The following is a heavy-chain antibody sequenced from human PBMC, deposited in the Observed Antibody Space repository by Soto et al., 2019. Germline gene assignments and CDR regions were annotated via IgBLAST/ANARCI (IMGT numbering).Heavy chain of an antibody. Sequence: XETLSLTCAVSGSSISGSYYYWAWLRQSPGKGPEWIGSVFYTGFTSYNPSLESRVSVSVDTSKSQFSLKLSAVTAADTAVYYFATSQKGYNWNYFDHWGQGALVTVSS. CDR3: ATSQKGYNWNYFDH. CDR1: GSSISGSYYY. CDR2: VFYTGFT. J-gene: IGHJ4*02. V-gene: IGHV4-39*01. D-gene: IGHD1-20*01.